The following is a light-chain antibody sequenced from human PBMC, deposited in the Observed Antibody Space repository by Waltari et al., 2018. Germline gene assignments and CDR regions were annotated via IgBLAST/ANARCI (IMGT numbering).Light chain of an antibody. CDR3: QHYVRLPAT. CDR1: QSVGTS. V-gene: IGKV3-20*01. CDR2: GAS. Sequence: EVVLTQSPGTLSLSPGERATLACRASQSVGTSLAWYQQKPGQAPRLLIYGASRRATGIPDRFSGSGSGKDFSLTTSRLEPEDFAVYYCQHYVRLPATFGQGTKVEI. J-gene: IGKJ1*01.